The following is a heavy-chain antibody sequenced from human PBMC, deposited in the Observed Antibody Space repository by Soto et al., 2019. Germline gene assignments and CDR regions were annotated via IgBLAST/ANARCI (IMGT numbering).Heavy chain of an antibody. CDR3: AAGEASSRNLAPYYLDF. CDR1: GGSVNSGHYY. V-gene: IGHV4-61*01. CDR2: IYYSGST. J-gene: IGHJ4*02. Sequence: SETLSLTCTVSGGSVNSGHYYWNWIRQSPGKGLEWIGYIYYSGSTNYNSSLKSRLSISIDTSRNQFSLKLTSVTAADTAVYYCAAGEASSRNLAPYYLDFWGQGTLVTVSS. D-gene: IGHD6-13*01.